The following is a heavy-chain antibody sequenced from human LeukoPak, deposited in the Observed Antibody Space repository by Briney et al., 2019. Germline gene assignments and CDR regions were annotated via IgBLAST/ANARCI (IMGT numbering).Heavy chain of an antibody. V-gene: IGHV3-13*05. CDR1: GFTFSSYD. CDR3: ARGALQQWLRPYYYYGMDV. CDR2: IGTAGDP. Sequence: GGSLRLSCAASGFTFSSYDMHWVRQATGKGLEWVSAIGTAGDPYHPGSVKGRFTISRENAKNSLYLQMNSLRAGDTAVYYCARGALQQWLRPYYYYGMDVWGKGTTVTVSS. D-gene: IGHD6-19*01. J-gene: IGHJ6*04.